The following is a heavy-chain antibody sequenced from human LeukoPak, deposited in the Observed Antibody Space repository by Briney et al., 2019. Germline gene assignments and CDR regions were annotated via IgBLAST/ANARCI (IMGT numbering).Heavy chain of an antibody. D-gene: IGHD4-17*01. J-gene: IGHJ6*03. CDR1: GFTFSSYS. V-gene: IGHV3-49*03. CDR2: IRSKAYGGST. Sequence: PGGSLRLPCAASGFTFSSYSMSWFRQAPGKGLEWVGFIRSKAYGGSTEYAASVKGRFTISRDDSKSIAYLQMNSLKTEDTAVYYCTRGTVTTGYYMDVWGKGTTVTVSS. CDR3: TRGTVTTGYYMDV.